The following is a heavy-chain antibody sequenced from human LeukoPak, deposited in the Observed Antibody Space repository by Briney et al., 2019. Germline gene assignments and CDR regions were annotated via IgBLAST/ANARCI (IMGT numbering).Heavy chain of an antibody. J-gene: IGHJ1*01. Sequence: PSQTLSLTCTVSGGSISSGSYYWSWIRQPAGKGLEWIGCIYTSGSTNYNPSLKSRVTISVDTSKNQFSLKLSSVTAADTAVYYCARAPSYRLRAEYFQHWGQGTLVTVSS. CDR1: GGSISSGSYY. V-gene: IGHV4-61*02. D-gene: IGHD5-18*01. CDR2: IYTSGST. CDR3: ARAPSYRLRAEYFQH.